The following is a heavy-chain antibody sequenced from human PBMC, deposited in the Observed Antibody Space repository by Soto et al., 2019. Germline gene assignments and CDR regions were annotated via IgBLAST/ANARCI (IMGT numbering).Heavy chain of an antibody. D-gene: IGHD3-22*01. J-gene: IGHJ4*02. Sequence: QVQLVQSGAEVKKPGASVKVSCKASGYTFTSYGISRVRQAPGQGLEWMGWISAYNGNTNYAQKLQGRVTMTTDTSTSTAYMELRSLRSDDTAVYYCARDGYYDSSGYRSDFDYWGQGTLVTVSS. CDR2: ISAYNGNT. CDR1: GYTFTSYG. V-gene: IGHV1-18*01. CDR3: ARDGYYDSSGYRSDFDY.